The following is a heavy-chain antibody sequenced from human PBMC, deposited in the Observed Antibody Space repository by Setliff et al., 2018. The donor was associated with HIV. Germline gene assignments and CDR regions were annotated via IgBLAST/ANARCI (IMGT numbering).Heavy chain of an antibody. CDR2: VYYSGIT. D-gene: IGHD2-15*01. CDR3: ARHKTHEYGGNTIYFDS. Sequence: ASETLSLTCTVSGGSIIDSRYFWGWIRQPPGKGLEWIGSVYYSGITYYSSSLKSRVTVSVDTSRIQFSLKLKSVTAADTAVYYCARHKTHEYGGNTIYFDSWGQGTLVTVSS. CDR1: GGSIIDSRYF. V-gene: IGHV4-39*01. J-gene: IGHJ4*02.